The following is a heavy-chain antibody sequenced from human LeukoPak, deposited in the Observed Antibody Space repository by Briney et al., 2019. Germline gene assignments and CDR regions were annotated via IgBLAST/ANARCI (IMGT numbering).Heavy chain of an antibody. CDR1: GGSFSSSSYY. CDR2: IYYSGST. CDR3: AKSRGYSYDEYYFDY. D-gene: IGHD5-18*01. Sequence: SETLSLTCTVSGGSFSSSSYYWGWIRQPPGKGLGWIGYIYYSGSTNYNPSLKSRVTISVDTSKNQFSLKLSSVTAADTAVYYCAKSRGYSYDEYYFDYWGQGTLVTVSS. J-gene: IGHJ4*02. V-gene: IGHV4-61*01.